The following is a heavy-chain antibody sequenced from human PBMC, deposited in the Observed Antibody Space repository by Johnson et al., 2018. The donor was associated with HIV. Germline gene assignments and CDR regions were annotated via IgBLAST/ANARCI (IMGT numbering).Heavy chain of an antibody. J-gene: IGHJ3*02. CDR1: GFTVMSNY. CDR3: ARACRDGYTCDAFDI. CDR2: INWNGGRT. D-gene: IGHD5-24*01. V-gene: IGHV3-20*04. Sequence: EVQLVESGGGVVRPGGSLRLSCAVSGFTVMSNYMSWVRLSPGRGLEWVSGINWNGGRTGYADSVKGRFTISRDNAKNSLYLQMNSLRAEDTALYYCARACRDGYTCDAFDIWGQGTIVTVSS.